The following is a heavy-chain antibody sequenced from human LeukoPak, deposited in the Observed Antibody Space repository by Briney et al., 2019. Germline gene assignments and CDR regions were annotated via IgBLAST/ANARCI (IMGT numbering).Heavy chain of an antibody. D-gene: IGHD2-2*03. CDR2: ISAYNGNT. J-gene: IGHJ4*02. CDR1: GYTFTSYG. V-gene: IGHV1-18*01. Sequence: ASVKVSCKASGYTFTSYGISWVRQAPGQGLEWMGWISAYNGNTNYAQELQGRVTMTTDTSTSTAYMELRSLRSDDTAVYYCARDMDAAKYGLFDYWGQGTLVTVSS. CDR3: ARDMDAAKYGLFDY.